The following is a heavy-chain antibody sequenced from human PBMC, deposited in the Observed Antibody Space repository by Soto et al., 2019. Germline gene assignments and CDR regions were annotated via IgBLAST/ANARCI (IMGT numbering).Heavy chain of an antibody. CDR3: ARDPPPPDY. CDR1: GYTCTIYS. V-gene: IGHV1-18*01. J-gene: IGHJ4*02. Sequence: ASVKVSFKASGYTCTIYSISGMRQAPGQGLEWMGWISAYNGNTNYAQKLQGRVTMTTDTSTSTAYMELRSLRSDDTAVYYCARDPPPPDYWGQGTLVTVSS. CDR2: ISAYNGNT.